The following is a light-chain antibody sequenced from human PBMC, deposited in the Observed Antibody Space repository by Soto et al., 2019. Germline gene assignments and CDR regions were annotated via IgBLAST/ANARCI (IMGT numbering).Light chain of an antibody. CDR2: GNT. Sequence: QSVLTQPPSISWAPGQRVTISCTGSSSNIGAGSDVHWYHQLPGTAPKLLIYGNTNRPSSVPDRFSGSKSGTSASLAIAGLQTEDEGDYYCQTYDSSLSGLYVFGTGTKVTVL. J-gene: IGLJ1*01. V-gene: IGLV1-40*01. CDR3: QTYDSSLSGLYV. CDR1: SSNIGAGSD.